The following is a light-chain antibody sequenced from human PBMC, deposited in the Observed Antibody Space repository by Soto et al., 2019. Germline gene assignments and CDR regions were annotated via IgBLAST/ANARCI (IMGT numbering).Light chain of an antibody. J-gene: IGKJ2*01. CDR1: LSVRSTY. Sequence: EIVLTQSPGTLSLAPGERATLSCRASLSVRSTYLAWYQQKHGQAPRLVIYGASSRATGIPDRFSGSGSGTDFTLTISRLEPEDFAVYYCHQLASSPYTFGQGTEVEIK. V-gene: IGKV3-20*01. CDR3: HQLASSPYT. CDR2: GAS.